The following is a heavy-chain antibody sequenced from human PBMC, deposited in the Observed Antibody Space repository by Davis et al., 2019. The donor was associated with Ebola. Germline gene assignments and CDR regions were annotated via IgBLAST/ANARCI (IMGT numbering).Heavy chain of an antibody. Sequence: GESLKISCKGSGNSFSSLWIAWVRQMPGKGPEWMGVIYSGDSDTRYSPSFEGQVTISVDRSITTAHLQWSSLKASDTAIYYCARQASLYGAIDYWGQGTLITVSS. CDR1: GNSFSSLW. CDR3: ARQASLYGAIDY. D-gene: IGHD4/OR15-4a*01. V-gene: IGHV5-51*01. CDR2: IYSGDSDT. J-gene: IGHJ4*02.